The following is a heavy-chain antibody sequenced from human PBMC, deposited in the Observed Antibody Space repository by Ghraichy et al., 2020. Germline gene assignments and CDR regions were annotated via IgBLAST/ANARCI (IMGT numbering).Heavy chain of an antibody. J-gene: IGHJ4*02. Sequence: GSLNISCTVSGDSISSYYWSWIRQPPGKGLEWIGYIYYSRSTDYNPSLKSRVTISVDTSKNQFSLKLSSVTAADTAVYYCARVGFRSNTWAPYDYWGQGTLVTVSS. CDR1: GDSISSYY. V-gene: IGHV4-59*01. D-gene: IGHD6-13*01. CDR2: IYYSRST. CDR3: ARVGFRSNTWAPYDY.